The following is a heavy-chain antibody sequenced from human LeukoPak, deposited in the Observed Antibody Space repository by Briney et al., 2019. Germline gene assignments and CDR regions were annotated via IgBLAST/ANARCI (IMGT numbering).Heavy chain of an antibody. J-gene: IGHJ4*02. CDR3: ARGYGDQTCDY. CDR2: ISSSSGYI. Sequence: GGSLRLSCAASGFTFSSYTMNWVRQAPGKGLEWVSSISSSSGYIYCADSVKGRFTIPRDNAKNSLYLQMNSLRAEDTAVYYCARGYGDQTCDYWGQGTLVTVSS. CDR1: GFTFSSYT. D-gene: IGHD4-17*01. V-gene: IGHV3-21*01.